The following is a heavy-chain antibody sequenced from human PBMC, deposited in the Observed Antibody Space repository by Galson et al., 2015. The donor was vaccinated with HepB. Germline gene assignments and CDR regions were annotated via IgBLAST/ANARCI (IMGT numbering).Heavy chain of an antibody. CDR3: TTRYHYTDY. CDR2: IKSRIDGGTT. J-gene: IGHJ4*02. D-gene: IGHD1-14*01. V-gene: IGHV3-15*01. CDR1: GFTFSTYA. Sequence: SLRLSCAASGFTFSTYAMSWVRQAPGKGLEWVGRIKSRIDGGTTDLAAAVKGRFTMSRDDSKTTVYLHMNSLKTEDTAGYYCTTRYHYTDYWGQGTLVTVSS.